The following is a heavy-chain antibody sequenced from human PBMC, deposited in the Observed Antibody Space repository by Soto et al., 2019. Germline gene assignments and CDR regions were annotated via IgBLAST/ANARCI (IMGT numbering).Heavy chain of an antibody. J-gene: IGHJ6*04. D-gene: IGHD2-15*01. CDR2: IQSGGPT. CDR3: ARDDVLCDGGRCYGVPLDV. CDR1: GFTVSSKY. V-gene: IGHV3-66*01. Sequence: PGGSLRLSCAASGFTVSSKYMGWVRQAPGKGLEWVSLIQSGGPTYYADSVKGRFTISRDTSENTVHLQMDSLRAEDTAVYYCARDDVLCDGGRCYGVPLDVWGIGTTVTVSS.